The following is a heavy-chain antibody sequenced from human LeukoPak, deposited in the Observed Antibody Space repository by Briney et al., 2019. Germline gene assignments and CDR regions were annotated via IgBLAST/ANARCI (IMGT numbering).Heavy chain of an antibody. V-gene: IGHV1-69*13. CDR2: IIPIFDTT. Sequence: SVKVSCKASGDTFSSYAINWVRQAPGQGLEWMGGIIPIFDTTNYAQKFQGRVTITADESTNTAYMELSSLRSEDTAVYYCVRAQARGNCYSHFGCWFDPWGLGTLVTVSS. J-gene: IGHJ5*02. CDR1: GDTFSSYA. D-gene: IGHD2-15*01. CDR3: VRAQARGNCYSHFGCWFDP.